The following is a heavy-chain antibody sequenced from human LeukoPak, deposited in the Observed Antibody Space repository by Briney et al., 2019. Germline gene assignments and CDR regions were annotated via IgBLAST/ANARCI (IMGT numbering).Heavy chain of an antibody. Sequence: GRSLRLSCAASGFTFSSYGMHWVRQAPGKGLEWVAVISYDGSNKYYADSVKGRFTISRDNSKNTLYLQMNSLRAEDTAVYYCARHPYCSGGSCYPRWYFDYWGQGTLVTVSS. CDR2: ISYDGSNK. J-gene: IGHJ4*02. CDR1: GFTFSSYG. CDR3: ARHPYCSGGSCYPRWYFDY. V-gene: IGHV3-30*03. D-gene: IGHD2-15*01.